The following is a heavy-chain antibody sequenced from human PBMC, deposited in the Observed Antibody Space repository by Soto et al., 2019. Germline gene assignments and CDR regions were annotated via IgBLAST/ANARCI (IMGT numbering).Heavy chain of an antibody. CDR3: AKDQESGTYGGAYYFDH. V-gene: IGHV3-23*01. D-gene: IGHD1-26*01. J-gene: IGHJ4*02. CDR2: ISGSGYT. Sequence: EVQLLESGGGLVQPGGSLRLSCVASGFTFNNYALSWVRQAPGKGLEWVSGISGSGYTYYAGSVKGRFTISSSFSKNTVELLMNSLRAEDAALYYCAKDQESGTYGGAYYFDHWGQGSLVTVSS. CDR1: GFTFNNYA.